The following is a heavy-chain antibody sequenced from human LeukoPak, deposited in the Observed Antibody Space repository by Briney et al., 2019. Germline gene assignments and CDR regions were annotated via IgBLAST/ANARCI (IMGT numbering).Heavy chain of an antibody. J-gene: IGHJ4*02. D-gene: IGHD6-13*01. CDR1: GFTVSSTH. Sequence: PGGSLRLSCATAGFTVSSTHMIWVRQAPGKGLEWVSIMYTGGGTHYTDSVKGRFSISRDNSKNTLYLQMNSLRAEDTAVYYCARAGIAAAGTFDYWGQGTLVTVSS. V-gene: IGHV3-53*01. CDR2: MYTGGGT. CDR3: ARAGIAAAGTFDY.